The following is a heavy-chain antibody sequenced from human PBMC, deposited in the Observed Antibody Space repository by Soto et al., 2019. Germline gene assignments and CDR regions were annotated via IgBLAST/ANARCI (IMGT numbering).Heavy chain of an antibody. V-gene: IGHV1-69*01. D-gene: IGHD2-15*01. CDR1: GGTFSSYA. J-gene: IGHJ6*02. Sequence: QVQLVQSGAEGKKPGSSVKVSCKASGGTFSSYAFSWVRQAPGQGLEWMGGIIPVYGTANYAEKFQGRVTITADESTTTAQLELGRPRSEDPAVYYCGRSGGHSYYYYGLDVWGLGTTVTVSS. CDR3: GRSGGHSYYYYGLDV. CDR2: IIPVYGTA.